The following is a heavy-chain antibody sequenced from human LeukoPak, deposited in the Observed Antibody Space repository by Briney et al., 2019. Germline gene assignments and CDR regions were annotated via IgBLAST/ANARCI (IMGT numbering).Heavy chain of an antibody. CDR2: IWYDGSNS. J-gene: IGHJ4*02. D-gene: IGHD3-10*01. CDR3: TRVWTSGSYGDY. CDR1: GFTFRSYG. Sequence: GGSLRLSCAASGFTFRSYGMHWVRQAPGKGPEWVAVIWYDGSNSYYADSVKGRFTISRDNSKNTLYLQMNGLRAEDTAVYYCTRVWTSGSYGDYWGQGTLVTVSS. V-gene: IGHV3-33*01.